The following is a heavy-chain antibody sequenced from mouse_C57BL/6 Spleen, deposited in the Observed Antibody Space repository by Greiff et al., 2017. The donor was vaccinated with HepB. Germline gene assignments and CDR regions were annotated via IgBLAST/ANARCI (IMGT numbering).Heavy chain of an antibody. CDR1: GYTFTSYG. J-gene: IGHJ2*01. CDR2: IYPRSGNT. D-gene: IGHD1-1*01. CDR3: VYYGSSPYYFDY. Sequence: QVQLQQSGAELARPGASVKLSCKASGYTFTSYGISWVKQRTGQGLEWIGEIYPRSGNTYYNEKFKGKATLTADKSSSTAYMELRSLTSEDSAVYFCVYYGSSPYYFDYWGQGTTLTVSS. V-gene: IGHV1-81*01.